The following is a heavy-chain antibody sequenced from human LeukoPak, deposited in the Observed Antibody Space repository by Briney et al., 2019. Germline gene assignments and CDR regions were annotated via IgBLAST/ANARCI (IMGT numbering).Heavy chain of an antibody. CDR3: ARYTDHYYFDY. J-gene: IGHJ4*02. Sequence: GESLKISCKGSGYSFTSYWIGWVCQMPGKGLEWMGIIYPGDSDTRYSPSFQGQVTISADKSISTAYLQWSSLNTSDTAMYYCARYTDHYYFDYWGQGTLVTVSS. CDR1: GYSFTSYW. D-gene: IGHD1-1*01. CDR2: IYPGDSDT. V-gene: IGHV5-51*01.